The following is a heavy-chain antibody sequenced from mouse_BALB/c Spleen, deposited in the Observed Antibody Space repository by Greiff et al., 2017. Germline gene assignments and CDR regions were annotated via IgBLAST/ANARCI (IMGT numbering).Heavy chain of an antibody. CDR2: IDPANGNT. Sequence: EVQLQQSGAELVKPGASVKLSCTASGFNIKDTYMHWVKQRPEQGLEWIGRIDPANGNTKYDPKFQGKATITADTSSNTAYLQLSSLTSEDTAVYYCAPYYYGSSYVGFAYWGQGTLVTVSA. CDR1: GFNIKDTY. CDR3: APYYYGSSYVGFAY. V-gene: IGHV14-3*02. D-gene: IGHD1-1*01. J-gene: IGHJ3*01.